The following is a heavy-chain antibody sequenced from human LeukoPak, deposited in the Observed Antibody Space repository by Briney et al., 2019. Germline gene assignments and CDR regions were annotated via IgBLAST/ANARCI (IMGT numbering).Heavy chain of an antibody. J-gene: IGHJ4*02. Sequence: GGSLRLSCAASGFTFSSYAMSWVRQAPGKGLEWVAVISYDGSNKYYADSVKGRFTISRDNSKNTLYLQMNSLRAEDTAVYYCAKGGGYSNLDYWGQGTLVTVST. CDR1: GFTFSSYA. CDR2: ISYDGSNK. CDR3: AKGGGYSNLDY. D-gene: IGHD4-11*01. V-gene: IGHV3-30*18.